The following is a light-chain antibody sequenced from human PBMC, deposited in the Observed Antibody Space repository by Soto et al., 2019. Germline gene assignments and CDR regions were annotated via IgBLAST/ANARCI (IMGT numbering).Light chain of an antibody. Sequence: IIHTEKSEDVGGYNYVSWYQQHPVKAPKLMIYDVTNRPSGVSDRFSGSKSGNTASLTISGLQAEDEADYYCSSYTSSSTPYVFGTGTKVTVL. V-gene: IGLV2-14*04. CDR3: SSYTSSSTPYV. J-gene: IGLJ1*01. CDR2: DVT. CDR1: SEDVGGYNY.